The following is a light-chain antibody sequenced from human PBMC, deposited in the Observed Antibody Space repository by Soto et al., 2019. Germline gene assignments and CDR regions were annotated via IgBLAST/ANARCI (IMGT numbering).Light chain of an antibody. CDR3: HQRSNWPPGGFIP. J-gene: IGKJ5*01. CDR2: DAS. V-gene: IGKV3-11*01. CDR1: QSVSSY. Sequence: EIVLTQSPATLSLSPGERATLSCRASQSVSSYLAWYQQKPGQAPRLLIYDASNRATGIPARFSGSGSGTDFTLTISTLEPEDFAVYYCHQRSNWPPGGFIPFGQGKRLEIK.